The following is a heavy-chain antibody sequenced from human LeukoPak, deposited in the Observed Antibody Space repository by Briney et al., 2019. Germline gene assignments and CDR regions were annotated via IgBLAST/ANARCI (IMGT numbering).Heavy chain of an antibody. CDR1: GFTFSSYG. Sequence: GGSLRLSCAASGFTFSSYGMHWVRQAPGKGLEWVAFIRYDGSNKYYADSVKGRFTISRDNSKNTLYLQTNSLRTEDTAVYYCATSPGLGYSSSLTGVDYWGQGTLVTVSS. D-gene: IGHD6-6*01. CDR2: IRYDGSNK. J-gene: IGHJ4*02. V-gene: IGHV3-30*02. CDR3: ATSPGLGYSSSLTGVDY.